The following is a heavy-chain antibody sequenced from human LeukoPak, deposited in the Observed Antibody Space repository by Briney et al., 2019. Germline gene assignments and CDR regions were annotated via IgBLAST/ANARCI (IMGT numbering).Heavy chain of an antibody. J-gene: IGHJ3*02. CDR3: ARAELRITMIVVVIPPNI. D-gene: IGHD3-22*01. CDR1: GGTFSSYA. V-gene: IGHV1-69*05. CDR2: IIPIFGTA. Sequence: ASVKVSCKASGGTFSSYAISWVRQAPGQGLEWMGGIIPIFGTANYAQKFQGRVTITTDESTSTAYMELSSLRSEDTAVYYCARAELRITMIVVVIPPNIWGQGTMVTVSS.